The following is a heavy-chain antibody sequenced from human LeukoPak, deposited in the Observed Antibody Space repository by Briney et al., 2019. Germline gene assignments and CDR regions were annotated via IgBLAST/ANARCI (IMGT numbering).Heavy chain of an antibody. V-gene: IGHV3-21*01. Sequence: PGGSLRLSCAASGFTFSNYNMNWVRQAPGKGLEWLSSISSTSIYIYYADSVKGRYTISRENAKNSLYLQMNSLRAEDTAVHYCVRDSGGIPDYWGQGTLVTVSS. CDR1: GFTFSNYN. CDR3: VRDSGGIPDY. D-gene: IGHD6-13*01. J-gene: IGHJ4*02. CDR2: ISSTSIYI.